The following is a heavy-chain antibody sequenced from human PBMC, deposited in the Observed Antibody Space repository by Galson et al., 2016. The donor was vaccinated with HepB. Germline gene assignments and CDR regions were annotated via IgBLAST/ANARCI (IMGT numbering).Heavy chain of an antibody. V-gene: IGHV7-4-1*02. J-gene: IGHJ6*02. D-gene: IGHD2-21*02. CDR1: GYTFTTYP. CDR3: ARASCGGDCNQHYFYYYGLDV. Sequence: SVKVSCKASGYTFTTYPVNWLRQAPGQGLEWMGWVNTNTGNPTFAQDFPGRVAFSLDTPVSTAYLQIISLKAEDTAVYFCARASCGGDCNQHYFYYYGLDVWGQGTTVAVSS. CDR2: VNTNTGNP.